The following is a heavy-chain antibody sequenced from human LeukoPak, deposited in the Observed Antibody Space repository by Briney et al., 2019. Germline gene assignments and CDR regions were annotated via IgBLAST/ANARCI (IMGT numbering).Heavy chain of an antibody. D-gene: IGHD3-22*01. J-gene: IGHJ4*02. CDR3: ARDRHYDSSGYFTPDY. CDR1: GYTFTGYY. V-gene: IGHV1-2*02. Sequence: ASVKVSCKASGYTFTGYYMHWVRQAPGQGLEWMGWINPNSGGANYAQKLQGRVTMITDTSTSTAYMELRSLRSDDTAVYYCARDRHYDSSGYFTPDYWGQGTLVTVSS. CDR2: INPNSGGA.